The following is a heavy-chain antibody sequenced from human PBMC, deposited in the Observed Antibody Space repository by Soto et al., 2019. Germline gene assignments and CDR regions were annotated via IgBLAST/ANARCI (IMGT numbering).Heavy chain of an antibody. CDR2: ISSSSSYI. CDR3: AGPVDETGDQFSRDDAFDI. D-gene: IGHD7-27*01. Sequence: GGSLRLSCAASGFTFSSYSMNWVRQAPGKGLEWVSSISSSSSYIYYADSVKGRFTISRDNAKNSLYLQMNSLRAEDTAVYYCAGPVDETGDQFSRDDAFDIWGQGTMVTVSS. J-gene: IGHJ3*02. V-gene: IGHV3-21*01. CDR1: GFTFSSYS.